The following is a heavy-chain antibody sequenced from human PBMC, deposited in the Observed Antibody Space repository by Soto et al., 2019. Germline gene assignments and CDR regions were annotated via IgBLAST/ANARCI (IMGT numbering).Heavy chain of an antibody. V-gene: IGHV4-31*03. D-gene: IGHD3-3*01. CDR2: IYYSGST. Sequence: SETLSLTCTVSGGSISSGGYYWSWIRQHPGKGLEWIGYIYYSGSTYYTPSLKSRVPISVDTSKNQFSLKLSSVTAADTAVYYWARGLGFYDFWSGYYLNWFDPGGQGTLVTLSS. CDR1: GGSISSGGYY. CDR3: ARGLGFYDFWSGYYLNWFDP. J-gene: IGHJ5*02.